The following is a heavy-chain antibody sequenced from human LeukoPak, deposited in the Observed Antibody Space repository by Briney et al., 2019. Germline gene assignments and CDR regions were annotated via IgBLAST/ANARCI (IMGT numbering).Heavy chain of an antibody. D-gene: IGHD1-14*01. Sequence: SVKVSCKASGGTFSSYAISWVRQAPGQGLEWMGGIIPIFGTANYAQRFQGRVTITADKSTSTAYMELSSLRSEDTAVYYCARSSGRSPNRDYMDVWGKGTTVTISS. V-gene: IGHV1-69*06. CDR3: ARSSGRSPNRDYMDV. CDR2: IIPIFGTA. CDR1: GGTFSSYA. J-gene: IGHJ6*03.